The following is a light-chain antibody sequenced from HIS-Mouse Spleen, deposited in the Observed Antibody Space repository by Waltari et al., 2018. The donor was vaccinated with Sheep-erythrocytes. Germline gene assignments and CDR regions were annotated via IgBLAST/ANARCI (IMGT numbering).Light chain of an antibody. V-gene: IGKV3-20*01. J-gene: IGKJ4*01. Sequence: EIVLTQSPGTLSLSPGERASPSVSSSYLAWYEQKPGQAPWLLIYGASSRATGIPDRFSGSGSGTDFTLTISRLEPEDFAVYYCQQYGSSPLTFGGGTKVEIK. CDR1: PSVSSSY. CDR3: QQYGSSPLT. CDR2: GAS.